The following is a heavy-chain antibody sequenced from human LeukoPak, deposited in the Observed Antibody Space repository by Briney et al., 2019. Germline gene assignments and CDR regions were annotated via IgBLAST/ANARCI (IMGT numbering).Heavy chain of an antibody. J-gene: IGHJ5*02. CDR2: IYTTGGTSGST. Sequence: SQTLSLTCTVSGGSISSGNYYWSWIRQPAGKGLEYIGRIYTTGGTSGSTYYNPSLKSRVTISVDTSKNQFSRKLTSVTAADTAVYYCAWGDSSGYPFDPWGQGTLVTVSS. CDR3: AWGDSSGYPFDP. D-gene: IGHD3-22*01. CDR1: GGSISSGNYY. V-gene: IGHV4-61*02.